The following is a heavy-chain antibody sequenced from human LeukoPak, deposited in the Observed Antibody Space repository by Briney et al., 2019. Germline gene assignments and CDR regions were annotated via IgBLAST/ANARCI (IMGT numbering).Heavy chain of an antibody. V-gene: IGHV3-15*01. D-gene: IGHD6-13*01. J-gene: IGHJ6*04. Sequence: GGSLSLSCAASGFTFSNAWMSWVRQAPGKGLEWVGRIKSKTDGGTTDYAAPVKGRFTISRDDSKNTPYLQMNSLKTEDTAVYYCTTDSFGSSWYGGMDVWGKGTTVTVSS. CDR3: TTDSFGSSWYGGMDV. CDR1: GFTFSNAW. CDR2: IKSKTDGGTT.